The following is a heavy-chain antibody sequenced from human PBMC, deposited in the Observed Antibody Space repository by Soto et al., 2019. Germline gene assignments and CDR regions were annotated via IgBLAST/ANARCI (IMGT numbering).Heavy chain of an antibody. CDR2: ILFDGNNK. V-gene: IGHV3-33*01. Sequence: HPGGSLRLSCTTSGFTLSSYALHWVRQAPGKGLEWVAVILFDGNNKYYGDSVKGRFTISRDNSKNTLYLQLNSLRAEDTAVYYCARGAQGDLLRFLAYFDYWGQGTLVTVSS. CDR1: GFTLSSYA. CDR3: ARGAQGDLLRFLAYFDY. D-gene: IGHD3-3*01. J-gene: IGHJ4*02.